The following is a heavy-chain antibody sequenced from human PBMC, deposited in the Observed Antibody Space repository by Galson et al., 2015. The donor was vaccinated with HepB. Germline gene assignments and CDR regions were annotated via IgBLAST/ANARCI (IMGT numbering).Heavy chain of an antibody. CDR2: IKSRTDGETT. Sequence: SLRLSCAASGFPFNSAWMTWVRQAPGMGLEWVGRIKSRTDGETTDYAAPVKGRFTISRDDSKIRLYLQMNSLKPEDTAVYYCTTDVYYSTYWSWLDPWGQGTLVTVSS. J-gene: IGHJ5*02. CDR3: TTDVYYSTYWSWLDP. V-gene: IGHV3-15*01. CDR1: GFPFNSAW. D-gene: IGHD2-8*02.